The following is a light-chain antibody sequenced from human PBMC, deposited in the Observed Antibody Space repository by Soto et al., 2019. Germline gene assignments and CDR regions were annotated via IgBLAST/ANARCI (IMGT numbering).Light chain of an antibody. V-gene: IGKV3-15*01. Sequence: EIVMTQSPATLSVSPGERATLSCRASQSVSSKLAWYQQKPGQAPRLLIYDASTRATGIPARFSGSGSGTEFTFTISSLQFEDFVVYYCQQSNNWPWTFGQGTNVEIK. CDR3: QQSNNWPWT. CDR1: QSVSSK. CDR2: DAS. J-gene: IGKJ1*01.